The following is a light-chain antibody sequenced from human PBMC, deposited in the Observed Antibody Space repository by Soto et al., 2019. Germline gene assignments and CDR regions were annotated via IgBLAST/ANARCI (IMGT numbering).Light chain of an antibody. J-gene: IGKJ1*01. CDR1: QSVSSN. CDR3: HHRGNGIT. CDR2: DAS. V-gene: IGKV3D-15*01. Sequence: EIVMKQSPATLSVSPGERATLSCRASQSVSSNLAWYQQKPGQAPRLLIYDASNRATGFPARFSGSGSGTEFTLTIGSLQPDDFAVYYCHHRGNGITFGQGTKV.